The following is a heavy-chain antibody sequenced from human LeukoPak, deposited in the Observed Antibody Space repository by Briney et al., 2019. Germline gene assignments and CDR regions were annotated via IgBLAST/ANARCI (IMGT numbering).Heavy chain of an antibody. V-gene: IGHV1-2*02. J-gene: IGHJ4*02. CDR3: ARGTDYGDLTYFDY. CDR1: GYTFTGYY. Sequence: GASVKVSCKASGYTFTGYYMHWVRQAPGQGLEWMGWINPNSGGTNYAQKFQGRATMTRDTSISTAYMELSRLRSDDTAVYYCARGTDYGDLTYFDYWGQGTLVTVSS. D-gene: IGHD4-17*01. CDR2: INPNSGGT.